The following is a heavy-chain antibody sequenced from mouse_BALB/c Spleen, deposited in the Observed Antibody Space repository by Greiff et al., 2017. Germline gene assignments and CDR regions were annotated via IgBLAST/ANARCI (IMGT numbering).Heavy chain of an antibody. V-gene: IGHV1-80*01. CDR2: IYPGDGDT. Sequence: QVQLQQSGAELVRPGSSVKISCKASGYAFSSYWMNWVKQRPGQGLEWIGQIYPGDGDTNYNGKFKGKATLTADKSSSTAYMQLSSLTSEDSAVYFCARGEVLRLHWYFDVWGAGTTVTVSS. CDR1: GYAFSSYW. J-gene: IGHJ1*01. CDR3: ARGEVLRLHWYFDV. D-gene: IGHD1-2*01.